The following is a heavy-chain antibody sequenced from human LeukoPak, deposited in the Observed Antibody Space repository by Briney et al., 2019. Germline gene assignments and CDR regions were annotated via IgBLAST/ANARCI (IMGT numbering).Heavy chain of an antibody. CDR3: ARVVSTYHYYGMDV. Sequence: SQTLSLTCTVSGGSISSGGYYWSWIRQPPGKGLEWIGYIYYSGSTNYNPSLKSRVTISVDTSKNQFSLKLSSVTAADTAVYYCARVVSTYHYYGMDVWGQGTTVTVSS. J-gene: IGHJ6*02. D-gene: IGHD2-8*01. V-gene: IGHV4-61*08. CDR1: GGSISSGGYY. CDR2: IYYSGST.